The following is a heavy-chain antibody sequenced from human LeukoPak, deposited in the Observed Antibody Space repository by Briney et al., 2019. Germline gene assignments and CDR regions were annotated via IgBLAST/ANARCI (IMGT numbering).Heavy chain of an antibody. CDR2: MNPNSGNT. V-gene: IGHV1-8*01. J-gene: IGHJ4*02. CDR1: GYTFTNYD. D-gene: IGHD3-22*01. Sequence: GASVKVSCKASGYTFTNYDIYWVRQATGQGLEWMGWMNPNSGNTDYAQKFQGRVTMTRDTSTTTAYMELSSLRSDDTAVYNCARAPLGPYYENSGTTFDHWGQGTLVTVSS. CDR3: ARAPLGPYYENSGTTFDH.